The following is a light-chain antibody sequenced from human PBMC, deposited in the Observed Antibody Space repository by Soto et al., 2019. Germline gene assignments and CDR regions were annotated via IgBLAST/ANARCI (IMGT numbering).Light chain of an antibody. CDR2: DAS. Sequence: EIVLTQSPATLSLSPGEGATLSCRASQSISSYLAWYQQKPGQAPRLLIYDASSRATGIPARFSGSGSGTDFTLTIISLEPEDSAVYYCQQRSDWPPWTFGQGTKVEIK. CDR1: QSISSY. CDR3: QQRSDWPPWT. J-gene: IGKJ1*01. V-gene: IGKV3-11*01.